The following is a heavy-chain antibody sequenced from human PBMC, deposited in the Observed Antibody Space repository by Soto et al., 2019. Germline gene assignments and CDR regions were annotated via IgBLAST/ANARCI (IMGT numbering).Heavy chain of an antibody. CDR2: ISNSGTT. CDR1: GASISSYY. D-gene: IGHD3-16*01. CDR3: ARGQGVLGP. V-gene: IGHV4-59*12. J-gene: IGHJ5*02. Sequence: QVQLQESGPGLVKPSETLSLTCTVSGASISSYYWGWIRQPPGKGLEWIGYISNSGTTNYNPSLKSRVTISVDTAKNHFSLNLSSVTAADTAVYYCARGQGVLGPWGQGTLVTVSS.